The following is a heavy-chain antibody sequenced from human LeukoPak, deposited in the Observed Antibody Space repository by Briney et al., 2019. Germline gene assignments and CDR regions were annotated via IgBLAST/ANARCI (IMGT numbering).Heavy chain of an antibody. Sequence: SETLSLTCTVSGGSISSYYRSWIRQPPGKGLEWIGYIYYSGSTNYNPSLKSRVTVSVDTSKNQFSLKLSSVTAADTAVYYCASSIAVAGSFDYWGQGTLVTVSS. J-gene: IGHJ4*02. CDR3: ASSIAVAGSFDY. D-gene: IGHD6-19*01. V-gene: IGHV4-59*08. CDR1: GGSISSYY. CDR2: IYYSGST.